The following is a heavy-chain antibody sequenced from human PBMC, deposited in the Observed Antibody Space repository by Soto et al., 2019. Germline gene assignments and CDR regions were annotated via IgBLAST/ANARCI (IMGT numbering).Heavy chain of an antibody. CDR1: GGSISSYY. CDR2: IYYSGST. V-gene: IGHV4-59*12. Sequence: SETLSLTCTVSGGSISSYYWSWIRQPPGKGLEWIGYIYYSGSTNYNPSLKGRFTISRDNAQNSLFLQMNSLRFEDTAVYYCARPYYGGNTELGYWGQGTQVTVSS. CDR3: ARPYYGGNTELGY. J-gene: IGHJ4*02. D-gene: IGHD4-17*01.